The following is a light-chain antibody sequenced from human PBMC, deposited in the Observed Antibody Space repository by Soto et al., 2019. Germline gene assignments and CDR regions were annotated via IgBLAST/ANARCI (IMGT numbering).Light chain of an antibody. CDR1: QSVSSY. V-gene: IGKV3-11*01. Sequence: EIVFTQSPATLSLSPGERATLSCRASQSVSSYLAWYQQKPGQAPRLLIYDASNRATGIPARFSGSGSGTDFTLTISSLEPEDFAVYSCQQRSNWLTFGGGTKVDIK. CDR3: QQRSNWLT. CDR2: DAS. J-gene: IGKJ4*01.